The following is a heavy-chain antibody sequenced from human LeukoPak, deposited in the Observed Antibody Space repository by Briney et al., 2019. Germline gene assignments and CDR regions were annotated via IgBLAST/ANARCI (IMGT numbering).Heavy chain of an antibody. Sequence: ASVKVSCKASGYTFTNFGLSWVRQAPGQGLEWMGWISAYNGDTYYAQRFHGRVTMTTDTSTSTAYMELRSLRSDDTAVYYCARVRCSGGSCSYNWFDPWGQGTLVTVSS. J-gene: IGHJ5*02. V-gene: IGHV1-18*01. CDR2: ISAYNGDT. D-gene: IGHD2-15*01. CDR3: ARVRCSGGSCSYNWFDP. CDR1: GYTFTNFG.